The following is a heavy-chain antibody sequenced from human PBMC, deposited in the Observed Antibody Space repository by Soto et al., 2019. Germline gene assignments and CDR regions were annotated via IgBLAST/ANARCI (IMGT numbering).Heavy chain of an antibody. CDR1: GGCISSGGYY. V-gene: IGHV4-31*03. J-gene: IGHJ6*02. Sequence: SETLWRTGTVAGGCISSGGYYCIVMRHHPGKGLEWIGYIYYSGTTYYNPSLKSRVTISVDTSKNQMSLKLSSVTAADPPVYSCATRRSSYGMDVCAHGTTVPVSS. CDR2: IYYSGTT. CDR3: ATRRSSYGMDV.